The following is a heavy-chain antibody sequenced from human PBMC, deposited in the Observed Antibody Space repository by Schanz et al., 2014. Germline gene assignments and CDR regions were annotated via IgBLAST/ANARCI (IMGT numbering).Heavy chain of an antibody. CDR1: GGSINNYF. CDR2: ISTSGST. J-gene: IGHJ4*02. V-gene: IGHV4-4*07. CDR3: ATWRGDDSGGHGQFDY. D-gene: IGHD3-22*01. Sequence: QVQLQESGPGLVKPSETLSVTCTVSGGSINNYFWTWIRQPAGKGLEWIGRISTSGSTNYNPSLRSRVSMSIGTSKTHFPLRLRSLTAADTAVYYCATWRGDDSGGHGQFDYWGQGALVTVSS.